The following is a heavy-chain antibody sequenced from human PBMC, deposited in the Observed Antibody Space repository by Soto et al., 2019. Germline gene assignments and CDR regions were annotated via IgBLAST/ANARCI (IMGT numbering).Heavy chain of an antibody. D-gene: IGHD2-8*02. CDR3: ARWLHLYWCFADY. CDR1: GFTFSSYW. J-gene: IGHJ4*02. Sequence: EVQLVESGGGLVQPGGSLRLSCAASGFTFSSYWMSWVRQAPGKGLEWVANVKEDGSEKYYVDSVKGRFTISRDNAKNSLYLQMNSLRAEDTAVYYCARWLHLYWCFADYWGQGTLVTVSS. V-gene: IGHV3-7*01. CDR2: VKEDGSEK.